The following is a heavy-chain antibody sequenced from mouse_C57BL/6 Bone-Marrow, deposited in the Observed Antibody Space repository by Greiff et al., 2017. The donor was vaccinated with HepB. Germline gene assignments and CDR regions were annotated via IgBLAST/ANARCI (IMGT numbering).Heavy chain of an antibody. J-gene: IGHJ3*01. Sequence: QVQLKQPGAELVKPGASVKLSCKASGYTFTSYWMHWVKQRPGQGLEWIGMIHPNSGSTNYNEKFKSKATLTVDKSSSTAYMQLSSLTSEDSAVYYCARLGAWCAYWGQGTLVTVSA. CDR2: IHPNSGST. V-gene: IGHV1-64*01. D-gene: IGHD4-1*01. CDR3: ARLGAWCAY. CDR1: GYTFTSYW.